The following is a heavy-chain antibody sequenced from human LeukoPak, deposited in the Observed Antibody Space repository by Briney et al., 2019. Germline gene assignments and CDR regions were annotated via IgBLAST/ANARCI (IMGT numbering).Heavy chain of an antibody. V-gene: IGHV4-34*01. CDR2: INHSGST. D-gene: IGHD5-18*01. CDR1: GVSFSGYY. J-gene: IGHJ5*02. Sequence: SETLSLTCAVYGVSFSGYYWSWIRQPPGKGLEWIGEINHSGSTNYNPSLKSRVTISVDTCKNQFSLKLSSVTAADTAVYYCARARRGYSYGSSIFDPWGQGTLVTVSS. CDR3: ARARRGYSYGSSIFDP.